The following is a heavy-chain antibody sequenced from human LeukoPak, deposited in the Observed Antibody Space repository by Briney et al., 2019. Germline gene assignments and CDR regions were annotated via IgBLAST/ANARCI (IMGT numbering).Heavy chain of an antibody. V-gene: IGHV4-39*01. CDR2: IHYSGST. J-gene: IGHJ5*02. CDR3: ARQQGIAGGGNWFDP. Sequence: KPSETLSLTCSVSGGSISSSSYYWGWIRQPPGTGLEWIGTIHYSGSTYYNPSLKSRVTISVDTSKNQFSLKLSSVTAADTAVYYCARQQGIAGGGNWFDPWGQGTLVTVSS. CDR1: GGSISSSSYY. D-gene: IGHD6-13*01.